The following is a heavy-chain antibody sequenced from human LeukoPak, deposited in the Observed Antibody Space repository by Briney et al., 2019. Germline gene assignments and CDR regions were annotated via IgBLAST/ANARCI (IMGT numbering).Heavy chain of an antibody. CDR1: GGSFSGYY. J-gene: IGHJ6*03. CDR3: ARGVVPVAIRKKASYYMDV. Sequence: PSETLSLTCAVYGGSFSGYYWSWIRQPPGKGLEWIGEINHSGSTNYNPSLKSRVTISVDTSKNQFSLKLSSVTAADTAVYYCARGVVPVAIRKKASYYMDVWGKGTTVTVSS. V-gene: IGHV4-34*01. D-gene: IGHD2-2*02. CDR2: INHSGST.